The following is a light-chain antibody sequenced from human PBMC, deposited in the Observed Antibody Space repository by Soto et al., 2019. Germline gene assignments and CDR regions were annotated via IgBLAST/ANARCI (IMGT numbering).Light chain of an antibody. J-gene: IGLJ2*01. V-gene: IGLV2-23*01. Sequence: QSVLTQPASVSGSPGQSITISCTGASSYVGSDNLVSWYQQHPGKAPKLLIYEGTRRPSGVSNRFSGSKSGNTASLTISGLQVEDGGDCYRSPYAPHTALKVFGGGT. CDR3: SPYAPHTALKV. CDR2: EGT. CDR1: SSYVGSDNL.